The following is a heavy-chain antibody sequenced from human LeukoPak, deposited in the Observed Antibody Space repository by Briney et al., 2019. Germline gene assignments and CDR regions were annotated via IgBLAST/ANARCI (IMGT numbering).Heavy chain of an antibody. CDR1: GYTFTSYD. D-gene: IGHD4-11*01. J-gene: IGHJ4*02. CDR3: ARSRSNGVTDY. CDR2: ISAYNGNT. V-gene: IGHV1-18*01. Sequence: ASVKVSCKASGYTFTSYDITWVRQAPGQGLEWMGWISAYNGNTNYAQKLQGRVTMTTDTSTSTVYMELRSLRSDDTAVFYCARSRSNGVTDYWGQGTLVTVFS.